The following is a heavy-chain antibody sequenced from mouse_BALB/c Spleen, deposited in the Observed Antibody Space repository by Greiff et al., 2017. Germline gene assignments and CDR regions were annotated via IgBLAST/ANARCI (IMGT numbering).Heavy chain of an antibody. CDR2: IYPGNVNT. J-gene: IGHJ4*01. CDR1: GYTFTSYY. Sequence: QVHVKQSGPELVKPGASVRISCKASGYTFTSYYIHWVKQRPGQGLEWIGWIYPGNVNTKYNEKFKGKATLTADKSSSTAYMQLSSLTSEDSAVYFCARCGTTAYYYAMDYWGQGTSVTVSS. CDR3: ARCGTTAYYYAMDY. D-gene: IGHD1-2*01. V-gene: IGHV1S56*01.